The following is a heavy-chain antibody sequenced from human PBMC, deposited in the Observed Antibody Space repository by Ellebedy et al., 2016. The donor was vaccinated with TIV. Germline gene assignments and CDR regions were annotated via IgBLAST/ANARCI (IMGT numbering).Heavy chain of an antibody. J-gene: IGHJ3*02. V-gene: IGHV1-46*01. CDR1: GYTFSAYY. D-gene: IGHD3-10*01. CDR2: IRPRDGST. CDR3: AREEGQGSGTYVTRDDVFDI. Sequence: ASVKVSCXTSGYTFSAYYMHWVRQAPGQGLEWMAMIRPRDGSTTLAQKFQGRVLMTTDTSTSTVYMELSRLTSDDTAVYYCAREEGQGSGTYVTRDDVFDIWGQGTRVTVSS.